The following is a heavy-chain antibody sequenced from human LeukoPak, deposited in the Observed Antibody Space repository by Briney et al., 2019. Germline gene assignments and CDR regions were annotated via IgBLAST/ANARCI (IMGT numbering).Heavy chain of an antibody. CDR3: ARDSSGYYYGYFDY. V-gene: IGHV1-69*05. J-gene: IGHJ4*02. CDR2: IIPIFGTA. Sequence: ASVKVSCKASGGTFSSYAISWVRQAPGQGLEWMGGIIPIFGTANYAQEFQGRVTITTDGSTSTAYMELSSLRSEDTAVYYCARDSSGYYYGYFDYWGQGTLVTVSS. CDR1: GGTFSSYA. D-gene: IGHD3-22*01.